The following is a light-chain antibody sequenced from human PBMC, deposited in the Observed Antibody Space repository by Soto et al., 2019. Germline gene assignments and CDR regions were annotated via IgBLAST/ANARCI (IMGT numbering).Light chain of an antibody. V-gene: IGKV1-39*01. CDR2: AAS. CDR1: QSISSY. Sequence: DIQMTQSPSSLSASVGDRVTITCRASQSISSYLNWYQQIPGKAPKLLIYAASSLQSEIPSRFSGSGSGTDFTLTISSLQPEDFATYYCQQSFSSPWTFGQGTKVDIK. J-gene: IGKJ1*01. CDR3: QQSFSSPWT.